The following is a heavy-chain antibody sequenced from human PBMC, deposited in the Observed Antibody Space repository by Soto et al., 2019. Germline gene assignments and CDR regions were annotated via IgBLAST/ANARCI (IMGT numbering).Heavy chain of an antibody. D-gene: IGHD6-19*01. V-gene: IGHV3-11*01. Sequence: GGSLRLSCTASGFIFSYYHMTWIRQAPGKGLEWPSYVDGSGSTIYYADSVKGRFTISRDNAKSSLYLQMNSLRAEDTAVYYCVGIGLYIVWGQGTVVTVSS. J-gene: IGHJ4*02. CDR3: VGIGLYIV. CDR1: GFIFSYYH. CDR2: VDGSGSTI.